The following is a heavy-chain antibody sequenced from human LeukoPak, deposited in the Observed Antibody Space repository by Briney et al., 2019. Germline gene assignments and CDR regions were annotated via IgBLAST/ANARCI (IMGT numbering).Heavy chain of an antibody. J-gene: IGHJ4*02. CDR2: IYYSGST. D-gene: IGHD1-26*01. CDR3: ARGTGGSYGLDFDY. CDR1: GVSISSYY. Sequence: SETLSLTCTVSGVSISSYYWSWIRQPPGKGLEWIGYIYYSGSTNYNPSLKSRVTISVDTSKNQFSLKLSSVTAADTAVYYCARGTGGSYGLDFDYWGQGTLVTVSS. V-gene: IGHV4-59*01.